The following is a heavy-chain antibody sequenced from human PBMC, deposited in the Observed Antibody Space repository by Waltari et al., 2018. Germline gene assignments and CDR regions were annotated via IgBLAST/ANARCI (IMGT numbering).Heavy chain of an antibody. J-gene: IGHJ6*02. V-gene: IGHV4-34*01. CDR2: INHSGST. D-gene: IGHD2-2*01. CDR1: GGSFSGYY. Sequence: QVQLQQWGAGLLKPSETLSLTCAVYGGSFSGYYWSWIRQPPGKGLEWIGEINHSGSTNSNPARKSRVTISVDTSKNQFSLKLSSVTAADTAVYYCARAPPPYCSSTSCYPDYYYGMDVWGQGTTVTVSS. CDR3: ARAPPPYCSSTSCYPDYYYGMDV.